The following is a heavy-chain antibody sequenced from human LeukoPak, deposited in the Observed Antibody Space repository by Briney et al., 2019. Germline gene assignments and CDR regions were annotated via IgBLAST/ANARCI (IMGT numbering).Heavy chain of an antibody. J-gene: IGHJ6*02. CDR1: GFTFSNYA. CDR2: ISGSGYST. V-gene: IGHV3-23*01. D-gene: IGHD3-10*01. Sequence: GGSLRLSCAASGFTFSNYAMSWVRQAPGKGLEWVSAISGSGYSTNYADSVKGRSTISRDNAKNTLYLQMTSLGAEDTAVYYCVRGGFGHAMDVWGQGTTVTVSS. CDR3: VRGGFGHAMDV.